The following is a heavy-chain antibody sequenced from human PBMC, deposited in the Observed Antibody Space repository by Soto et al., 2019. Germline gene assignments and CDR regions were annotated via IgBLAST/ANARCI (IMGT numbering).Heavy chain of an antibody. Sequence: GGSLRLSCAASGFTFSSYGTHWVRQAPGKGLEWVAVISYDGSNKYYADSVKGRFTISRDYSKNTLYLQMNSLRAEDTAVYYCAKIDYGDAPGNHFDYWGQGTLVTVSS. CDR1: GFTFSSYG. J-gene: IGHJ4*02. D-gene: IGHD4-17*01. CDR2: ISYDGSNK. V-gene: IGHV3-30*18. CDR3: AKIDYGDAPGNHFDY.